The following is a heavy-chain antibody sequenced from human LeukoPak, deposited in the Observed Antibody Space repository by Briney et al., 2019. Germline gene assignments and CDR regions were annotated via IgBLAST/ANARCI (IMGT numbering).Heavy chain of an antibody. Sequence: GGSLRLSCAASGFIFTNFWMSWVRQAPGKGLEWVANIKQDGSEKYYVDSVKGRFTISRDNTKNSLYLQMNSLRAEDTAVYYCARHSSWGKYYFDYWGQGTLVTVSP. V-gene: IGHV3-7*03. D-gene: IGHD6-13*01. CDR1: GFIFTNFW. CDR3: ARHSSWGKYYFDY. CDR2: IKQDGSEK. J-gene: IGHJ4*02.